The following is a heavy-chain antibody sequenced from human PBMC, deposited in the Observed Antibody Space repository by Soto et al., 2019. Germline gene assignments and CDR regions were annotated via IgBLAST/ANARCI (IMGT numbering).Heavy chain of an antibody. CDR3: ARSRRYGSGPAYGFDI. Sequence: QVQLVQSGAEVKKPGFSVKVSCKASGGTFSSYTISWVRQAPGQGLEWMGRIIPILGIANYAQKFQGRVSLILCISKYAQKFHGSVAITADKSTSTAHMELSSLRSEDTAVYYCARSRRYGSGPAYGFDIWGQGTIVTVSS. D-gene: IGHD3-10*01. CDR2: IIPILGIA. J-gene: IGHJ3*02. V-gene: IGHV1-69*02. CDR1: GGTFSSYT.